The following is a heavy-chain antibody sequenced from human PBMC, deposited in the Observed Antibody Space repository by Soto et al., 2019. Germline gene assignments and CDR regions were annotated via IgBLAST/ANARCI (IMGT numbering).Heavy chain of an antibody. Sequence: ASVKVSCKASGYTFTSYGISWVRQAPGQGLEWMGWISAYNGNTNYAQKLQGRVTMTTDTSTSTAYMELRSLRSDDTAVYYCARDEGGIAAAGRHDYWGQGTLVTDSS. J-gene: IGHJ4*02. D-gene: IGHD6-13*01. CDR1: GYTFTSYG. V-gene: IGHV1-18*01. CDR2: ISAYNGNT. CDR3: ARDEGGIAAAGRHDY.